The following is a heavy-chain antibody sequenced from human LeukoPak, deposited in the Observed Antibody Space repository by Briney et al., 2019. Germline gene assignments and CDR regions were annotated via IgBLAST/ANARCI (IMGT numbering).Heavy chain of an antibody. V-gene: IGHV4-59*12. Sequence: SETLSLTCTVSGGSISSYYWSWIRQPPGKGLEWIGYIYYSGSTNYKPSLKSRVTISVDTSKNQFSLKLSSVTAADTAVYYCARGWLQLPPHYWGQGTLVTVSS. CDR2: IYYSGST. D-gene: IGHD5-24*01. CDR3: ARGWLQLPPHY. J-gene: IGHJ4*02. CDR1: GGSISSYY.